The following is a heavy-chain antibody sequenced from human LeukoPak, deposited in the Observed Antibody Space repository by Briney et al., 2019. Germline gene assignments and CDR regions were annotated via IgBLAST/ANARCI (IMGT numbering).Heavy chain of an antibody. CDR1: GFTFDKAW. Sequence: PGGSLRLSCAASGFTFDKAWMTWVRQAPGKGLEWVGRIKSKIHGGTIDYAAPVKGRFTISRDDSKSIAYLQMNSLKTEDTAVYYCTREGYSSSWSFFDYWGQGTLVTVSS. CDR3: TREGYSSSWSFFDY. J-gene: IGHJ4*02. D-gene: IGHD6-13*01. V-gene: IGHV3-15*01. CDR2: IKSKIHGGTI.